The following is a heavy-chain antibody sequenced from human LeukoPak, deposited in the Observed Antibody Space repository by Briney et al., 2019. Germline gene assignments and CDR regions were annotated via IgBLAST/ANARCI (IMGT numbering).Heavy chain of an antibody. CDR1: GFTFSSYS. J-gene: IGHJ4*02. CDR3: AKGVTPHEESYFDY. V-gene: IGHV3-9*03. D-gene: IGHD3-10*01. CDR2: ISWNSGSI. Sequence: PGGSLRLSCAASGFTFSSYSMNWVRQAPGKGLEWVSGISWNSGSIGYADSVKGRFTISRDNAKNSLYLQMNSLRAEDMALYYCAKGVTPHEESYFDYWGQGTLVTVSS.